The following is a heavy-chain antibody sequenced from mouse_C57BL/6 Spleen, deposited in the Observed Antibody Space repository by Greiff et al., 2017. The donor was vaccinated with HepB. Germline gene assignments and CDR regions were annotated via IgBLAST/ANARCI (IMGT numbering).Heavy chain of an antibody. Sequence: QVQLQQPGAELVKPGASVKLSCKASGYTFTSYWMHWVTQRPGQGLEWIGMIHPNSGSTNYNEKFKSKATLTVDKSSSTAYMQLSSLTSEDSAVYYCARGTGYGSSQYFDVWGTGTTVTVSS. CDR3: ARGTGYGSSQYFDV. CDR1: GYTFTSYW. V-gene: IGHV1-64*01. D-gene: IGHD1-1*01. J-gene: IGHJ1*03. CDR2: IHPNSGST.